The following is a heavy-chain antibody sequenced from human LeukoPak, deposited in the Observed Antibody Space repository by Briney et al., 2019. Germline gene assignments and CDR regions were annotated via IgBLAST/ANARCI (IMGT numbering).Heavy chain of an antibody. J-gene: IGHJ4*02. CDR1: GGSFSGYY. V-gene: IGHV4-34*01. CDR3: ARLEEQQLYYFDY. CDR2: INHSGST. D-gene: IGHD6-13*01. Sequence: SETLSLTCAVYGGSFSGYYWSWIRQPPGKGLEWIGEINHSGSTNYNPSLKSRGTISVDTSKNQFSLKLSSVTAADTAVYYCARLEEQQLYYFDYWGQGTLVTVSS.